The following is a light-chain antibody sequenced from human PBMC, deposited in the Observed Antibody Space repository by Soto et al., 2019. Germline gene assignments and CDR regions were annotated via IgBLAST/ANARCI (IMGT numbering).Light chain of an antibody. Sequence: EIVLTQSPGTLSLSPGERATLSCRASQRVISSYLAWYQQKPGQAPRLLIYGASSRATGIPDRFSGSGSGTDLTLPISGLEPEDFAVYYCQQYGRSSYSFGQWTKLEIK. V-gene: IGKV3-20*01. CDR2: GAS. CDR3: QQYGRSSYS. CDR1: QRVISSY. J-gene: IGKJ2*01.